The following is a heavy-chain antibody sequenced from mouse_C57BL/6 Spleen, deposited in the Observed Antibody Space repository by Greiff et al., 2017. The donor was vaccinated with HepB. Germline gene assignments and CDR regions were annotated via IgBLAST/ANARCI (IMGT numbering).Heavy chain of an antibody. D-gene: IGHD2-3*01. V-gene: IGHV2-2*01. CDR2: IWSGGST. Sequence: VHLVESGPGLVQPSQSLSITCTVSGFSLTSYGVHWVRQSPGKGLEWLGVIWSGGSTDYNAAFISRLSISKDNSKSQVFFKMNSLQADDTAIYYCARNRLYDGYYGFAYWGQGTLVTVSA. J-gene: IGHJ3*01. CDR1: GFSLTSYG. CDR3: ARNRLYDGYYGFAY.